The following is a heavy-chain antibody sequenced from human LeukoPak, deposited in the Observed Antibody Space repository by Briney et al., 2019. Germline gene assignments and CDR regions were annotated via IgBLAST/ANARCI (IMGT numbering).Heavy chain of an antibody. CDR3: AYLPCIKFSYGNNYSYPINH. V-gene: IGHV3-23*01. CDR2: ISGGGDTT. D-gene: IGHD4-11*01. CDR1: GFSFSTYG. Sequence: GGSLRLFCVASGFSFSTYGMSWVSQGPGKGLGWVSAISGGGDTTYYADSVRGRFTISRDNSRNILYLQMNCLRAEDAAVYYCAYLPCIKFSYGNNYSYPINHWGQRALVTVSS. J-gene: IGHJ4*02.